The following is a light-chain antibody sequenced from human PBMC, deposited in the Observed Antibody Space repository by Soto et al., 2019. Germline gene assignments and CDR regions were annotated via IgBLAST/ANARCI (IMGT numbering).Light chain of an antibody. J-gene: IGKJ2*01. CDR2: DAS. CDR3: QQRSN. V-gene: IGKV3-11*01. Sequence: EIVLTQSPATLSLSPGERATLSCRASQSVSIYLAWYQQKPGQAPRLLIYDASKRATVIPARFSGSGSGTDFTLTISSLEPEDFAVYYCQQRSNFGQGTKLEIK. CDR1: QSVSIY.